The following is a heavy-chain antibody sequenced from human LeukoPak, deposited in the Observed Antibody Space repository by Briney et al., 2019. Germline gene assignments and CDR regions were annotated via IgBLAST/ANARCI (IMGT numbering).Heavy chain of an antibody. CDR1: GYTFVSYG. J-gene: IGHJ5*02. CDR3: ASHRKWLPRQNWFDP. CDR2: ISNYNGNT. Sequence: ASVKVSCKASGYTFVSYGFNWVRQAPGQGLEWMGWISNYNGNTNYAQNLQGRVTMTTDTSTTTAYMELSSLRSEDTAVYYCASHRKWLPRQNWFDPWGQGTLVTVSS. D-gene: IGHD3-22*01. V-gene: IGHV1-18*01.